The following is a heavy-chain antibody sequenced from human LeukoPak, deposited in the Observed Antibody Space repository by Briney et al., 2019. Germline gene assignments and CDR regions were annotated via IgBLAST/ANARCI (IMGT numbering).Heavy chain of an antibody. J-gene: IGHJ6*03. V-gene: IGHV4-59*12. CDR1: GVSITNYY. CDR3: AGALYGDYGEYYYMDV. CDR2: IHYSGST. D-gene: IGHD4-17*01. Sequence: SETLSLTCTVSGVSITNYYWSWIRQPPGKGLGWIGDIHYSGSTKYKSSLKSRVTISVDTSKNQFSLKLSSVTAADTAVYYCAGALYGDYGEYYYMDVWGKGTTVTISS.